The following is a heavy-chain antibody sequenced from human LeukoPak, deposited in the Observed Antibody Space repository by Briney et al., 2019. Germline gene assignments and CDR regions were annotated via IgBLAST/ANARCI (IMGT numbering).Heavy chain of an antibody. CDR2: IYYSGST. D-gene: IGHD4-17*01. J-gene: IGHJ4*02. Sequence: SETLSLTCTVSGGSVSSGSYYWSWIRQPPGKGLEWIGYIYYSGSTNYNPSLKSRVTISVDTSKNQFSLKLSSVTAADTAVYYCAREDYGVSAWGQGTLVTVSS. V-gene: IGHV4-61*01. CDR1: GGSVSSGSYY. CDR3: AREDYGVSA.